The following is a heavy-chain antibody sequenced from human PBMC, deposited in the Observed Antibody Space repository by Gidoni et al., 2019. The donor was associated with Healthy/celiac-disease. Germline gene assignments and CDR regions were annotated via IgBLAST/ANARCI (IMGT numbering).Heavy chain of an antibody. CDR1: GYTFTSYG. CDR2: ISAYNGNT. J-gene: IGHJ6*02. D-gene: IGHD4-17*01. CDR3: ARDTATVTNPIDYYYGMDV. V-gene: IGHV1-18*04. Sequence: QVQLVQSGAEVKKPGASVKVSCKASGYTFTSYGISWVRQAPGQGLEWMGWISAYNGNTNYAQKLQGRVTMTTDTSTSTAYMELRSLRSDDTAVYYCARDTATVTNPIDYYYGMDVWGQGTTVTVSS.